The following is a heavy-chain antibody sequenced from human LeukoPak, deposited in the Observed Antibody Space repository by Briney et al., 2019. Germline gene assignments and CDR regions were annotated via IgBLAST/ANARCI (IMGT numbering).Heavy chain of an antibody. V-gene: IGHV3-7*03. Sequence: GGSLRLSCVASGFTFSWYWMSWVRQTPGKGLEWVANIKQDGSEKYYSDSVRGRFTISRDNSKNTLYLQMNSLRAEDTAVYYCAKDFRKAAAAPFDYWGQGTLVTVSS. J-gene: IGHJ4*02. CDR3: AKDFRKAAAAPFDY. CDR2: IKQDGSEK. D-gene: IGHD6-13*01. CDR1: GFTFSWYW.